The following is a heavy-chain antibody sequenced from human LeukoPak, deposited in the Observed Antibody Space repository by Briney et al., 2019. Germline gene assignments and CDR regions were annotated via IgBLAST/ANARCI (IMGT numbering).Heavy chain of an antibody. CDR2: IKEDGSVK. D-gene: IGHD1-14*01. V-gene: IGHV3-7*01. CDR3: AREYR. Sequence: PGGSLRLSCTASGFTFNRHWMSWVRQAPGKGLEWVASIKEDGSVKYYVDSVTGRFTISRDNAKNSLHLQMNSLKFEDTAVYYCAREYRWGQGTMVTVSS. CDR1: GFTFNRHW. J-gene: IGHJ3*01.